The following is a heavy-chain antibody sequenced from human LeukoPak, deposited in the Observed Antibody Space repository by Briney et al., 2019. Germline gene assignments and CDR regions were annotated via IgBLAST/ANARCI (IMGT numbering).Heavy chain of an antibody. V-gene: IGHV3-48*03. CDR3: VRDGGYYGPDS. D-gene: IGHD3-10*01. Sequence: GGSPRLSCAASGFTFSSFEIHWVRHTPGQGLEWVSYISSSGSTIYYADSVKGRFTISRDNAKNSLYLQMNSVRAEDTAMYYCVRDGGYYGPDSWGQGALVSVSS. J-gene: IGHJ4*02. CDR2: ISSSGSTI. CDR1: GFTFSSFE.